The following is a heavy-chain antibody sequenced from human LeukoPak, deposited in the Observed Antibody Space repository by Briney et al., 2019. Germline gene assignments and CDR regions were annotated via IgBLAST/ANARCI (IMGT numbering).Heavy chain of an antibody. CDR3: SRRFDC. J-gene: IGHJ4*02. V-gene: IGHV3-48*02. CDR2: IDGSGDTI. CDR1: GFTFSDYS. Sequence: GESLRLSCAASGFTFSDYSMNWVRQAPGKGLEWVSYIDGSGDTIYYAASVKGRFTISRDNAKNSLDLQMNSLRDEDTAVYYCSRRFDCWGQGTLVTVSS.